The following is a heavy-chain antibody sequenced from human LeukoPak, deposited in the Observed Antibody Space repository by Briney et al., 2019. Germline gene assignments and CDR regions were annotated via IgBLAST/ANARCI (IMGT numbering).Heavy chain of an antibody. J-gene: IGHJ5*02. D-gene: IGHD6-13*01. V-gene: IGHV3-21*01. CDR1: GFTFSSYS. Sequence: PGGSLRLSCAAPGFTFSSYSMNSVRQAPGKGLEWVPSISSSISYIYYADSVKGRFIISRDNAKNTLYLQMNSLRAEDTAVYYCARAAAASAFDPWGQGTLVTVSS. CDR3: ARAAAASAFDP. CDR2: ISSSISYI.